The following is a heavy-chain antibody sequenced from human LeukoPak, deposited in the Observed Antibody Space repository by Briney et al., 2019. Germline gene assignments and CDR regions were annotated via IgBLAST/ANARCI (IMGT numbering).Heavy chain of an antibody. Sequence: GASVKVSCKASGYTFTSYAMHWVRQAPGQRLEWMGWINAGNGNTKYSQKFQGRVTITRDTSASTAYMELSSLRSEDTAVYYCARRPFSSGYYFYYFDYWGQGTLVTVSS. CDR3: ARRPFSSGYYFYYFDY. J-gene: IGHJ4*02. D-gene: IGHD3-22*01. V-gene: IGHV1-3*01. CDR1: GYTFTSYA. CDR2: INAGNGNT.